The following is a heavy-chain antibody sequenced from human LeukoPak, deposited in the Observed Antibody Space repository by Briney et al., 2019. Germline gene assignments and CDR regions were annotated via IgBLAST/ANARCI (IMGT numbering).Heavy chain of an antibody. J-gene: IGHJ2*01. CDR3: ARPSGSYYGNYWYFDL. D-gene: IGHD1-26*01. V-gene: IGHV5-51*01. CDR1: GYSFTNYW. Sequence: GESLKISCKGSGYSFTNYWIGWVRQMPGKGLEWMGIIYPGDSDTRYSPSFQGQVTISADKSISTAYLQWSSLKASDTAMYYCARPSGSYYGNYWYFDLWGRGTLVTVSS. CDR2: IYPGDSDT.